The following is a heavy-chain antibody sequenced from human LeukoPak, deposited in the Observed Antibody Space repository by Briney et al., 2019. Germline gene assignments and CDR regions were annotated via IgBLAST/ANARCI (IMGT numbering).Heavy chain of an antibody. V-gene: IGHV1-18*01. D-gene: IGHD6-19*01. CDR3: ARDPDSSGATDYFDY. J-gene: IGHJ4*02. CDR2: ISAYNGNT. Sequence: ASVKVSCKASGYTFTSYGISSVRQAPGQGLEWMGWISAYNGNTNYAQKLQGRVTMTTDTSTSTAYMELRSLRSDDTAVYYCARDPDSSGATDYFDYWGQGTLVTVSS. CDR1: GYTFTSYG.